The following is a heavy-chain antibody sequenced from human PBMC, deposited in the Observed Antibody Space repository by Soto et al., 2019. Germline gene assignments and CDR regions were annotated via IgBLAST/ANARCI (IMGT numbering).Heavy chain of an antibody. CDR1: GYTFTDYG. Sequence: ASVKVSCKASGYTFTDYGFSWVRLAPGQGLEWMGWIGTYNGNTNYAQKVQGRVTMTTDTSTNTAYMELRSLRSDDTAVYYWARSGSGADYYYHGLDVWGQGTTVTVSS. V-gene: IGHV1-18*04. D-gene: IGHD1-1*01. CDR2: IGTYNGNT. CDR3: ARSGSGADYYYHGLDV. J-gene: IGHJ6*02.